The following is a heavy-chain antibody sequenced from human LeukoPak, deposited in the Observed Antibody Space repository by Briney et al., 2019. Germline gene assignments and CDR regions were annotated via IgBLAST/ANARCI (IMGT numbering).Heavy chain of an antibody. D-gene: IGHD4-23*01. Sequence: PSETLSLTCTVSGGSISSGDYYWSWIRQPPGKGQEWIGYIYYSGSTYYNPSLKRRVTISVDTSKNQFSLKLSSVTAADTAVYYCARGRKTYGGKPHWYFDLWGRGTLVTVSS. CDR3: ARGRKTYGGKPHWYFDL. CDR1: GGSISSGDYY. J-gene: IGHJ2*01. V-gene: IGHV4-30-4*08. CDR2: IYYSGST.